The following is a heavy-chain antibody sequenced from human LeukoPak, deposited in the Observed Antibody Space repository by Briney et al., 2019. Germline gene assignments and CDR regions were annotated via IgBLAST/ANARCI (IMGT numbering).Heavy chain of an antibody. CDR2: IYTSGST. CDR3: ARGGDAAPFDY. CDR1: GGSITSGTYY. J-gene: IGHJ4*02. D-gene: IGHD5-12*01. V-gene: IGHV4-61*02. Sequence: SETLSLTCAVSGGSITSGTYYWSWIRQPAGKGLEWIGRIYTSGSTNYNPSLKSRVTILFDTSKNQFSLKLSSVTAADTAVYYCARGGDAAPFDYWGQGTLVAVPS.